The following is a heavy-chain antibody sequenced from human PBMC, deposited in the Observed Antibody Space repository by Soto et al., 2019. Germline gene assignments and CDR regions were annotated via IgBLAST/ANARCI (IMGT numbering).Heavy chain of an antibody. Sequence: QLHLVQSGAVVKKPGASVTVSCSASGYPVTAYYMHWVRQAPGRGLEWMGGINPATGAAKYTQTFQGQVNKNRGTSTGTVFKELGGLTSEDTAVFYCARGGGVGVAGSAAFDMWGQGTLVTVSS. D-gene: IGHD3-3*01. CDR2: INPATGAA. CDR1: GYPVTAYY. CDR3: ARGGGVGVAGSAAFDM. V-gene: IGHV1-2*02. J-gene: IGHJ3*02.